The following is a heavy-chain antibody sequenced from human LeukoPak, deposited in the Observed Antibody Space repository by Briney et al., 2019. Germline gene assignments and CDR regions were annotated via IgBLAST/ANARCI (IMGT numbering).Heavy chain of an antibody. CDR3: ARSAESGYADFDY. CDR2: IYYSGNA. CDR1: GGSITSGGHY. Sequence: SETLSLTCTVSGGSITSGGHYWSWIRQHPGKGLEWIGYIYYSGNAYYNPSLKSRVTISVDTSKNQFSLKVSSVTAADTAVYYCARSAESGYADFDYWGQGTLVTASS. V-gene: IGHV4-31*03. D-gene: IGHD5-12*01. J-gene: IGHJ4*02.